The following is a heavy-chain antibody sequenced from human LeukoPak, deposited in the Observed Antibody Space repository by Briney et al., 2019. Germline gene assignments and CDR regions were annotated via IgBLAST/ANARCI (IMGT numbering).Heavy chain of an antibody. CDR1: GFTFSSYE. CDR2: ISTSGSTI. CDR3: AELGITMIGGV. V-gene: IGHV3-48*03. Sequence: GGSLRLSCAASGFTFSSYEMNWVRPAPGEGLEWVSYISTSGSTIYYADSVKGRFTISRDNAKNSLYLKMNSLRAEDTAVYYCAELGITMIGGVWGKGTTVTISS. D-gene: IGHD3-10*02. J-gene: IGHJ6*04.